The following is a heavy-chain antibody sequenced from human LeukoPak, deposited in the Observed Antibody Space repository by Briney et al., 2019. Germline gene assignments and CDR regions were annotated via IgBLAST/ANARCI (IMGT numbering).Heavy chain of an antibody. CDR1: GFTFSSYG. D-gene: IGHD1-1*01. CDR2: IWYDGSNK. J-gene: IGHJ4*02. Sequence: GRSLRLSCAASGFTFSSYGMHWVRQAPGKGLEWVAVIWYDGSNKYYADSVKGRFTIPRDNSKNTLYLQMNSLRAEDTAVYYCARYWNDVLGNDYWGQGTLVTVSS. CDR3: ARYWNDVLGNDY. V-gene: IGHV3-33*01.